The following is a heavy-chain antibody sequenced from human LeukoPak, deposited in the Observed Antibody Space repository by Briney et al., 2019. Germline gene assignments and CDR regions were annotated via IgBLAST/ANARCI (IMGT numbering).Heavy chain of an antibody. Sequence: PGGSLRLSCAASGFTFSSYSMNWVRQAPGKGLEWISYISSSGSTKYYADSVKGRFTISRDNARNSLYLQMNSLRAEDTAVYFCARGGLSIMGYWGLGTLVTVSS. CDR3: ARGGLSIMGY. V-gene: IGHV3-48*01. J-gene: IGHJ4*02. CDR1: GFTFSSYS. CDR2: ISSSGSTK. D-gene: IGHD2/OR15-2a*01.